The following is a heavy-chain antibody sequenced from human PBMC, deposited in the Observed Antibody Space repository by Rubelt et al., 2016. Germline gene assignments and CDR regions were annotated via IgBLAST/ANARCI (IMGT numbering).Heavy chain of an antibody. CDR3: ARGERYCSASSCFIYWDHPGNFDY. J-gene: IGHJ4*02. CDR2: DGSNK. Sequence: DGSNKYYADSVKGRFTISRDNSKNTLYLQMNSLRAEDAALYYCARGERYCSASSCFIYWDHPGNFDYWGLGTLVTVSS. D-gene: IGHD2-2*01. V-gene: IGHV3-30*01.